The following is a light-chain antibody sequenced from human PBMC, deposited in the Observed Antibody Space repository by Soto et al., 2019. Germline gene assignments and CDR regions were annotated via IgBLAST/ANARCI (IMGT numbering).Light chain of an antibody. J-gene: IGKJ1*01. CDR1: QSISSW. CDR3: QQYNSYSWT. CDR2: DAS. V-gene: IGKV1-5*01. Sequence: DIQMTQSPSTLSASVGDRVTLTCRASQSISSWLAWYQQKPGKAPKLLIYDASSLESGVPSRFSGSGSGTEFTLTISSLQPDDFAIYYCQQYNSYSWTFGQGTKVEIK.